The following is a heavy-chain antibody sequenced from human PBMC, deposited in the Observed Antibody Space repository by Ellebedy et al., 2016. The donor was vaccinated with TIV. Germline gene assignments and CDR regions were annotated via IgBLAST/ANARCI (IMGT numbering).Heavy chain of an antibody. Sequence: PGGSLRLSCAASGLTFSSHAMSWVRQAPGKGLEWVSSITESGGNTYYADSVKGRFTISRDNSTDTLFLQMNRLRAEDTAIYFCARDPVGVGPAFDVWGQGTMVTVSS. CDR1: GLTFSSHA. V-gene: IGHV3-23*01. CDR3: ARDPVGVGPAFDV. J-gene: IGHJ3*01. CDR2: ITESGGNT. D-gene: IGHD4-23*01.